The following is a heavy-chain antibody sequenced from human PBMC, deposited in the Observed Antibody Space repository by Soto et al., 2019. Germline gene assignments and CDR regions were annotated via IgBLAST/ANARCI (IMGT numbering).Heavy chain of an antibody. CDR1: GYDFTTYG. J-gene: IGHJ4*02. CDR3: GRGRYGDY. V-gene: IGHV1-18*01. D-gene: IGHD1-1*01. CDR2: ISAHNGNT. Sequence: QVHLVQSGAEVKKPGASVKVSCKGSGYDFTTYGITWVRQAPGQGLEWMAWISAHNGNTDYAQKLQGRVTVTRDTSKSTAYMELRSLRSDDTAMYYCGRGRYGDYWGQGALVTVSS.